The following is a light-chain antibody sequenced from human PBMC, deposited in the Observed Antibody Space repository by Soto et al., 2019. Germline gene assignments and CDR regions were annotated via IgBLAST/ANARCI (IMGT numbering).Light chain of an antibody. V-gene: IGKV1-9*01. CDR1: RPIPNN. J-gene: IGKJ4*01. CDR2: EES. CDR3: QQVKSYPRT. Sequence: ITLTRLPSSFSESVGAEVTTTSGPGRPIPNNLAWYQQKPGNPPRLLIYEESTLHSGVPSRFSGRKVGTQFILTIDSLQPEDFATYYCQQVKSYPRTFGGGTKVEIK.